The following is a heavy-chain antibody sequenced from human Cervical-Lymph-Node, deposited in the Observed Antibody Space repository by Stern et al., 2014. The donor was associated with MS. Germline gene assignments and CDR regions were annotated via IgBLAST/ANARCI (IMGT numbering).Heavy chain of an antibody. CDR3: ATHRGRVTYYYGLDV. CDR2: YDPQHGET. J-gene: IGHJ6*02. CDR1: GYTLTAMS. Sequence: VQLVQSGAEVKKPGASVKVSCKVSGYTLTAMSMHWVRQAPGKRLEWMGGYDPQHGETVYAQKIQGRVTMAEDRSTDTAYMELTSLRSDDTAVYYCATHRGRVTYYYGLDVWGQGTTVTVSS. D-gene: IGHD2-21*02. V-gene: IGHV1-24*01.